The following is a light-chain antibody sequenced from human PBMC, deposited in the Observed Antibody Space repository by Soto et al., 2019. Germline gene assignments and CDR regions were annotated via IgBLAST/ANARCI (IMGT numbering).Light chain of an antibody. CDR3: QQSDSTPRT. Sequence: IQMTQSPSSLSASVGDRVTITCRARQSISSYVNWYQQKPGKAPKLLIYAASRLQSGVPSRFSGSGSGTDFTLTISSLQPEDFTTYYCQQSDSTPRTFGQGTKREIK. CDR1: QSISSY. J-gene: IGKJ2*01. CDR2: AAS. V-gene: IGKV1-39*01.